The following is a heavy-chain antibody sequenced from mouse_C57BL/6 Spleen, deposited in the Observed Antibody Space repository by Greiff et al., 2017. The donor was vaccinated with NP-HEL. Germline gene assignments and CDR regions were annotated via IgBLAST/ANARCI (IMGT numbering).Heavy chain of an antibody. D-gene: IGHD1-1*01. CDR1: GYTFTSYW. V-gene: IGHV1-52*01. Sequence: QVQLQQPGAELVRPGSSVKLSCKASGYTFTSYWMHWVKQRPIQGLEWIGNIDPSDSETHYNQKFKDKATLTVDKSSSTAYMQLSSLTSEDSAVYYCARSGSWNYYYASFDVWGTGTTVTVSS. J-gene: IGHJ1*03. CDR3: ARSGSWNYYYASFDV. CDR2: IDPSDSET.